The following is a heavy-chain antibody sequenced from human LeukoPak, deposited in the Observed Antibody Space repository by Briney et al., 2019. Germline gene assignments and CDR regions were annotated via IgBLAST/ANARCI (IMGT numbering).Heavy chain of an antibody. D-gene: IGHD3-10*01. CDR1: GYSISSDYY. Sequence: SETLSLTCTVSGYSISSDYYWGWIRQPPGKGLEWIGSIHRSGSTYYNPSLESRVTISVDTSKNQFSLKLSSVTAADTAVYYCTMVRGVPYGMDVWGQGTTVTVSS. V-gene: IGHV4-38-2*02. CDR3: TMVRGVPYGMDV. J-gene: IGHJ6*02. CDR2: IHRSGST.